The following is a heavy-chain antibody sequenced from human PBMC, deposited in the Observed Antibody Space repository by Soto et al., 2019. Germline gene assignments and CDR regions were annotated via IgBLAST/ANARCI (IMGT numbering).Heavy chain of an antibody. D-gene: IGHD6-19*01. CDR2: ISSREVTV. Sequence: QVQLVESGGGLVKPGGSLRLSCATSGFTFSDYYMSWIRQAPGKGLEFVSYISSREVTVYYADSVKGRFTISRDNTKNSLYLQMTTLRDEDTAVYYCARVSASGWHVNGRDYFDSWGQGTLVTVSS. J-gene: IGHJ4*02. CDR3: ARVSASGWHVNGRDYFDS. V-gene: IGHV3-11*01. CDR1: GFTFSDYY.